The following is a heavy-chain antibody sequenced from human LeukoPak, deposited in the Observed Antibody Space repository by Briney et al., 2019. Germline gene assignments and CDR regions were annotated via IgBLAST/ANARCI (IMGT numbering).Heavy chain of an antibody. CDR3: ARERYGLFDP. CDR2: IYSGGTI. V-gene: IGHV3-66*02. Sequence: GGSLRLSCAASGITVSSNDMSWVRHAPGKGLEWVSVIYSGGTIYYLDSVKGRFTISRDNSKNTLYLQMNSLRAEDTAVYYCARERYGLFDPWGQGTLVTVSS. CDR1: GITVSSND. J-gene: IGHJ5*02. D-gene: IGHD3-10*01.